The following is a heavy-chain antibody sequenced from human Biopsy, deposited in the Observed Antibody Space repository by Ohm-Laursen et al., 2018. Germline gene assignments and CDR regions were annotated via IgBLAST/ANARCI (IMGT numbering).Heavy chain of an antibody. Sequence: GTLSLTCEVSGVSFSDYYWSWIRQSPGKGLEWIGEINHRGRSSYSPSLQSRVTISVDASKNQFSLNMKSVTAADTAVYFCAREGGGLLPIRLTDFWGPGMMVTVSS. CDR3: AREGGGLLPIRLTDF. CDR1: GVSFSDYY. CDR2: INHRGRS. V-gene: IGHV4-34*01. D-gene: IGHD1-26*01. J-gene: IGHJ4*02.